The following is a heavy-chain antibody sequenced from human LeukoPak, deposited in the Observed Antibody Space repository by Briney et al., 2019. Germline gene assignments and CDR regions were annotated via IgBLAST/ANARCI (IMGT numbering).Heavy chain of an antibody. CDR1: GYTFTSYG. V-gene: IGHV1-18*01. D-gene: IGHD2-15*01. J-gene: IGHJ4*02. CDR2: ISAYNGNT. Sequence: ASVKVSCKASGYTFTSYGISWVRQAPGQGLEWMGWISAYNGNTNYAQKLQGSVTMTTDTSTSTAYMELRSLRSDDTAVYYCASVGACSGGSCYDFDYWGQGTLVTVSS. CDR3: ASVGACSGGSCYDFDY.